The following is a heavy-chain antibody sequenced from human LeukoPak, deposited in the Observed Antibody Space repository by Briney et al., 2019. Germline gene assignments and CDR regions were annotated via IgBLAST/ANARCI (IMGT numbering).Heavy chain of an antibody. CDR2: IYSGGST. Sequence: GGSLRLSCAASGFTVSSNYMSWVRQAPGKGLEWVSVIYSGGSTYYADSVKGRFTISRDNSKNTLYLQMNSLRAEDTAVYYCARVWRYSRGWYYFDYWGQGTLVTVSS. CDR3: ARVWRYSRGWYYFDY. J-gene: IGHJ4*02. V-gene: IGHV3-53*01. CDR1: GFTVSSNY. D-gene: IGHD6-19*01.